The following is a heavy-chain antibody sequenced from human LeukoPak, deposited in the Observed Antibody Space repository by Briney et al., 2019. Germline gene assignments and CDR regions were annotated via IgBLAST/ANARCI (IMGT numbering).Heavy chain of an antibody. D-gene: IGHD2-2*01. CDR3: AREPRFCSSTSCYPDY. CDR2: INHSGST. CDR1: GGSFSGCY. V-gene: IGHV4-34*01. J-gene: IGHJ4*02. Sequence: KASETLSLTCAVYGGSFSGCYWSWIRQPPGKGLEWIGEINHSGSTNYNPSLKSRVTISVDTSKNQFSLKLSSVTAADTAVYYCAREPRFCSSTSCYPDYWGQGTLVTVSS.